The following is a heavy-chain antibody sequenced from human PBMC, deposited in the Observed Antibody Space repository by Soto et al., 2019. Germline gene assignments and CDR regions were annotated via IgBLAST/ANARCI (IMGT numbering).Heavy chain of an antibody. J-gene: IGHJ4*02. D-gene: IGHD1-7*01. CDR3: AKNQERELPRVIDF. V-gene: IGHV3-23*01. Sequence: EVRLLDSGGGLVKPGGSLRLSCATSGLTFSNYAMSWVRQAPGGGLEWVSSMSGSSSTTYYADSVRGRFTISRDRSKNPLYLQMSSLRAEDTALYYCAKNQERELPRVIDFWGQGTLVTVS. CDR1: GLTFSNYA. CDR2: MSGSSSTT.